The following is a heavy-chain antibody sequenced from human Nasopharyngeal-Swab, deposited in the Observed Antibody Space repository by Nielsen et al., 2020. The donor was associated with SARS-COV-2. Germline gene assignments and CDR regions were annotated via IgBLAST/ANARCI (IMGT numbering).Heavy chain of an antibody. J-gene: IGHJ6*02. Sequence: GGSLRLSCKASGYTFTSYGISWVRQAPGQGLEWMGWISAYNGNTNYAQKLQGRVTMTTDTSTSTAYMELRSLRSDDTAVYYCAMVGATLFYYYGMDVWGQGTTVTVSS. CDR2: ISAYNGNT. CDR1: GYTFTSYG. V-gene: IGHV1-18*01. D-gene: IGHD1-26*01. CDR3: AMVGATLFYYYGMDV.